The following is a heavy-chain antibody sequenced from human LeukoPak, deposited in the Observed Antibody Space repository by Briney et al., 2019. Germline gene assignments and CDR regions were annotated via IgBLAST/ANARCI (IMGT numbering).Heavy chain of an antibody. CDR1: GYTFTSYG. Sequence: ASVKVSCKASGYTFTSYGISWVRQAPGQGLEWMGWISAYNGNTNYAQKLQGRVTMTTDTPTSTAYMELRSLRSDDTAVYYCAREQDGIYWFDPWGQGTLVTVSS. J-gene: IGHJ5*02. CDR2: ISAYNGNT. D-gene: IGHD5-24*01. CDR3: AREQDGIYWFDP. V-gene: IGHV1-18*01.